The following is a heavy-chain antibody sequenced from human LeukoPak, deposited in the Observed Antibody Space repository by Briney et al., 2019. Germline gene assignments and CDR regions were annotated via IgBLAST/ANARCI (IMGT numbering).Heavy chain of an antibody. J-gene: IGHJ4*02. V-gene: IGHV3-7*01. CDR3: ARASMGGRDYHLDS. D-gene: IGHD3-10*01. CDR2: IKTDGSHT. Sequence: GGSLRLSCAASGFTFSSYWMTWVRQAPGKGLEWVANIKTDGSHTYYVDSVKGRFTISRDNAKNLLFLQLGSLRADDTGVYYCARASMGGRDYHLDSWGQGTLVIVSS. CDR1: GFTFSSYW.